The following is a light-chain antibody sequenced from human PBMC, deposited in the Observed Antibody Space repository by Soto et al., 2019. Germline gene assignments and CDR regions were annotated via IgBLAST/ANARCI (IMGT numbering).Light chain of an antibody. CDR3: QQCKDWPLT. Sequence: EIVMTQSPATLSVSPGERATLSCRASQSVSINLAWFQQKPGQAPRLLIYGASTRATGIPARFSGSGSGTELTITISSLQSEDFEVYYCQQCKDWPLTFGGGTKVDIK. CDR1: QSVSIN. V-gene: IGKV3-15*01. J-gene: IGKJ4*01. CDR2: GAS.